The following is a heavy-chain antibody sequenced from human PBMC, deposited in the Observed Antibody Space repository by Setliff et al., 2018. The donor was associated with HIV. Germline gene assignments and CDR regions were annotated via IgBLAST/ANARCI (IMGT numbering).Heavy chain of an antibody. CDR2: IYTTGGT. Sequence: SETLSLTCTVSGGSIGSGSHYWSWIRQPAGKGLEWIGHIYTTGGTNYNPSLESRVTISADTSNNQFSLRLTSMTAADTAVYYCAKTSVGATGLYAFDIWGQGTMVTVS. J-gene: IGHJ3*02. CDR1: GGSIGSGSHY. D-gene: IGHD1-26*01. CDR3: AKTSVGATGLYAFDI. V-gene: IGHV4-61*09.